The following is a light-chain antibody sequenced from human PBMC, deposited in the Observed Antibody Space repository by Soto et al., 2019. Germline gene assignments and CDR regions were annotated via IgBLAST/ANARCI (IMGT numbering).Light chain of an antibody. V-gene: IGKV3-15*01. CDR1: QSVSKN. Sequence: EIVMTQSPATLSVFPGERATLSCRASQSVSKNLAWYQQKPGQAPRLLIYGASTRATGIPARFSGSGSGTEFTLTISSLQSEDFAVYYCQQYNNWAITFGQGTRLEIK. CDR2: GAS. J-gene: IGKJ5*01. CDR3: QQYNNWAIT.